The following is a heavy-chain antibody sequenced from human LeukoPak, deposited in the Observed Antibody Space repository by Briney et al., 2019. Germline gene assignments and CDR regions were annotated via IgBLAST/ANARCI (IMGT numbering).Heavy chain of an antibody. Sequence: GRSLRLSCAASGFTFGNYAMSWVRQAPGKGLEWVSAISGSAGSTYYADSVKGRFIISRDDSKNTLYLQMNSLRAEDTAVYYCARDAEGASQFDYWGQGTLVTVSS. D-gene: IGHD1-26*01. CDR1: GFTFGNYA. CDR2: ISGSAGST. V-gene: IGHV3-23*01. J-gene: IGHJ4*02. CDR3: ARDAEGASQFDY.